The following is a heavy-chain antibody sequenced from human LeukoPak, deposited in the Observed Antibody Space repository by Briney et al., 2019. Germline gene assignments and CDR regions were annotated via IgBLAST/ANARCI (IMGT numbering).Heavy chain of an antibody. J-gene: IGHJ4*02. Sequence: GRSLRLSCAASGFTFSSYGMHWVRQAPGKGLEWVAVISYDGSNKYYADSVKGRFTISRDNSKNTLYLQMNSLRAEDTAVYYCAKDQHCSSTSCLDYWGQGTLVTVSS. D-gene: IGHD2-2*01. CDR3: AKDQHCSSTSCLDY. CDR1: GFTFSSYG. V-gene: IGHV3-30*18. CDR2: ISYDGSNK.